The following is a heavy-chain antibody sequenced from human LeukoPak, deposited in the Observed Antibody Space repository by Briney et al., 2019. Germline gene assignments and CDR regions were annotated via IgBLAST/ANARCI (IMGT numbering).Heavy chain of an antibody. CDR1: GGSFSGYH. J-gene: IGHJ2*01. CDR3: ARSGWTRYWYFDL. CDR2: INHSGST. D-gene: IGHD6-19*01. Sequence: SETLSLTCAVYGGSFSGYHWSWIRQPPGKGLEWIGEINHSGSTNYNPSLKSRVTISVDTSKNQFSLKLSSVTAADTAVYYCARSGWTRYWYFDLWGRGTLVTVSS. V-gene: IGHV4-34*01.